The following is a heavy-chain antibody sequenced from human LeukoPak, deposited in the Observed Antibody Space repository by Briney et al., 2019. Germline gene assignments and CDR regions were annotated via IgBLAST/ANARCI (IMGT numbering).Heavy chain of an antibody. CDR2: INTNTGNP. J-gene: IGHJ3*02. V-gene: IGHV7-4-1*02. CDR1: GGTFTSYA. CDR3: ARESWWGASFAFDI. Sequence: GASVKVSCKASGGTFTSYAMNWVRQAPGQGLEWMGWINTNTGNPTYAQGFTGRFVFSLDTSVSTAYLQISSLKAEDTAVYYCARESWWGASFAFDIWGQGTMVTVSS. D-gene: IGHD1-26*01.